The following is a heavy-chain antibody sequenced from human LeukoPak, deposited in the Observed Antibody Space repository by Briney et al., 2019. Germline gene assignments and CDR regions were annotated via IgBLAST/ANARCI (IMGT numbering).Heavy chain of an antibody. CDR2: IYYSGST. V-gene: IGHV4-59*01. J-gene: IGHJ5*02. CDR3: ARVSQELGIINWFDP. D-gene: IGHD6-13*01. CDR1: GGSISSYY. Sequence: SETLSLTCTVSGGSISSYYWSRIRQPPGKGLEWIGYIYYSGSTNYNPSLKSRVTISVDTSKNQFSLKLSSVTAADTAGYYCARVSQELGIINWFDPWGQGTLVTVSS.